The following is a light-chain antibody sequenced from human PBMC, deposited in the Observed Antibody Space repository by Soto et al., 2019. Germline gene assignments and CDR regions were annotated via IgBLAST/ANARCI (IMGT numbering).Light chain of an antibody. J-gene: IGKJ1*01. Sequence: EIVLTQSPGTLSLSPGERATLSCRASQSVSSYLAWYQQKPGQAPRLLIYAASNRATGVPARFSGSWSGTEFTLTIRSLQSEDIAVYYCQHYDNWPPWTFGQGTKVDI. CDR2: AAS. CDR3: QHYDNWPPWT. V-gene: IGKV3-15*01. CDR1: QSVSSY.